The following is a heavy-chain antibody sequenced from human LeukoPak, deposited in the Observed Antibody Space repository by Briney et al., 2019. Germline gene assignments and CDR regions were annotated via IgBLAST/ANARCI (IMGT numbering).Heavy chain of an antibody. V-gene: IGHV3-21*01. J-gene: IGHJ4*02. CDR3: ARHGQGLELPFYFDY. D-gene: IGHD1-7*01. CDR2: ISSSSSYI. CDR1: GFTFSTSW. Sequence: GGSLRLSCAASGFTFSTSWMHWVRQAPGKGLEWVSSISSSSSYIYYADSVKGRFTISRDNAKNSLYLQMNSLRAEDTAVYYCARHGQGLELPFYFDYWGQGTLVTVSS.